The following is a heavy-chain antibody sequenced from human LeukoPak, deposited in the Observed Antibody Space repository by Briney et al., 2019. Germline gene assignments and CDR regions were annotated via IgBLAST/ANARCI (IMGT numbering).Heavy chain of an antibody. D-gene: IGHD3/OR15-3a*01. CDR3: ARGTYLDY. CDR1: GFTFSSYW. V-gene: IGHV3-74*01. J-gene: IGHJ4*02. Sequence: RTGGSLRLSCAASGFTFSSYWMHWVRQAPGKGLVWVSRIYSDGITTTYADSVKGRFTISRDNAKNMLYLQMNSLRAEDTAVYYCARGTYLDYWGQGTLVTVSS. CDR2: IYSDGITT.